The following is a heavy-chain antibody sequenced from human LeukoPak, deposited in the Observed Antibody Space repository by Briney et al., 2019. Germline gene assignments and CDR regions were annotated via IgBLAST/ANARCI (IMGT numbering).Heavy chain of an antibody. D-gene: IGHD2-21*02. CDR1: GYTFTGYY. CDR2: INPNSGGS. CDR3: ARSFSTRVDSPKNTGVVVTAFDY. Sequence: ASVKVSCKASGYTFTGYYMHWVRQAPGHGLEWMGRINPNSGGSNYAQKFQGRVTMTRDTSISTAYMELSRLRSDDTAVYYCARSFSTRVDSPKNTGVVVTAFDYWGQGTLVTVSS. J-gene: IGHJ4*02. V-gene: IGHV1-2*06.